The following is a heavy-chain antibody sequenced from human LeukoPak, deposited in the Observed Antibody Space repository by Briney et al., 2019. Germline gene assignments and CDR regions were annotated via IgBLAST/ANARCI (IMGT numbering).Heavy chain of an antibody. CDR2: ISGDGATT. V-gene: IGHV3-23*01. D-gene: IGHD1-26*01. J-gene: IGHJ4*02. CDR3: AKQGGGTHEY. Sequence: GGSLRLSCAATGFTFSNYAMSWVRQAPGKGLEWVSSISGDGATTFYADSVKGRFTMSRDNSKNTLYVQRDSLRAEDTAVYYWAKQGGGTHEYRGQGTLVTVSS. CDR1: GFTFSNYA.